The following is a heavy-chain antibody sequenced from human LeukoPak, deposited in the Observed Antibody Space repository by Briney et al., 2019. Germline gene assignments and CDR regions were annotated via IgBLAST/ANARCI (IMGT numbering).Heavy chain of an antibody. V-gene: IGHV3-48*01. CDR3: ARGDTYYYDSRIDY. D-gene: IGHD3-22*01. CDR1: GFTFSSYS. J-gene: IGHJ4*02. Sequence: PGGSLRLSCAASGFTFSSYSMNWVRQAPGKGLEWVSYISSSSSTIYYADSVKGRFTISRDNAKNSLYLQMNSLRAVDTAVYYCARGDTYYYDSRIDYWGQGTLVTVSS. CDR2: ISSSSSTI.